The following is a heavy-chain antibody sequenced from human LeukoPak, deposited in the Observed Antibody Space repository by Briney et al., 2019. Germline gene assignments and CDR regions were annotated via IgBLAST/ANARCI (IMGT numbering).Heavy chain of an antibody. CDR3: ARATYYYDSSGYSS. V-gene: IGHV1-2*02. CDR2: INPNSGGT. CDR1: GYTYTGYY. J-gene: IGHJ4*02. D-gene: IGHD3-22*01. Sequence: ASVKVSCKASGYTYTGYYMHWVRQAPGQGLGWMGWINPNSGGTNYAQKFQGRVTMTRDTSISTAYMELSRLRSDDTAVYYCARATYYYDSSGYSSWGQGTLVTVSS.